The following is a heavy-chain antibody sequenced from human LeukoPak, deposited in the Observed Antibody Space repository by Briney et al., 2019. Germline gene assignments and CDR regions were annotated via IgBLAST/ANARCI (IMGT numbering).Heavy chain of an antibody. J-gene: IGHJ5*02. D-gene: IGHD4-11*01. Sequence: SQTLSLTCTVSGGSISSGSYYWSWIRQPAGKGLEWIGRINTSGSINYNPSLKSRVTISVDTSKNQFSPKVSSVTAADTAVYYCARDNTVTTSLGWSDPWGQGTLVTVSS. CDR3: ARDNTVTTSLGWSDP. CDR1: GGSISSGSYY. CDR2: INTSGSI. V-gene: IGHV4-61*02.